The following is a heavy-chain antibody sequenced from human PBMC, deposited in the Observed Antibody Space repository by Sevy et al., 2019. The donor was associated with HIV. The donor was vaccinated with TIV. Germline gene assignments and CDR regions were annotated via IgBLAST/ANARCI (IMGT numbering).Heavy chain of an antibody. D-gene: IGHD2-2*01. J-gene: IGHJ4*02. V-gene: IGHV3-30*02. Sequence: GGSLRLSCAASGFTFSSYGMHWVRQAPGKGLEWVAFIRYDGSNKYYADSVKGRFTISRDNSKNTLYLQMNSLRAEDTAVYYCAKVRVGYCSSTSCDGGLYYFDYWGQGTLVTVSS. CDR3: AKVRVGYCSSTSCDGGLYYFDY. CDR1: GFTFSSYG. CDR2: IRYDGSNK.